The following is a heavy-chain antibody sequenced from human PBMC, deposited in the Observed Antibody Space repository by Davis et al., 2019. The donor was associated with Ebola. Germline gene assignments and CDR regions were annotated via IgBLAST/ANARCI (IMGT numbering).Heavy chain of an antibody. CDR3: ARWVISVLYAGWFDP. Sequence: GESLKISCAASGFTFSSYSMNWVRQAPGKGLEWVSSISSSSSYIYYADSVKGRFTISRDNAKNSLYLQMNSLRAEDTAVYYCARWVISVLYAGWFDPWGQGTLVTVSS. D-gene: IGHD2-8*01. CDR1: GFTFSSYS. CDR2: ISSSSSYI. V-gene: IGHV3-21*01. J-gene: IGHJ5*02.